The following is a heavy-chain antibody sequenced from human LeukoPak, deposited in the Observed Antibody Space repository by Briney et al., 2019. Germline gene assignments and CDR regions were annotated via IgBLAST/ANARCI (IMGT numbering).Heavy chain of an antibody. V-gene: IGHV3-48*03. J-gene: IGHJ4*02. Sequence: GGSLRLSCAASGFTFSSYEMNWVRQAPGKGLGWVSYISSSGSTIYYADSVKGRFTISRDNAKNSLYLQMNSLRAEDTAVYYCARVIGYYDSSGYYDGGLIDYWGQGTLVTVSS. CDR1: GFTFSSYE. D-gene: IGHD3-22*01. CDR3: ARVIGYYDSSGYYDGGLIDY. CDR2: ISSSGSTI.